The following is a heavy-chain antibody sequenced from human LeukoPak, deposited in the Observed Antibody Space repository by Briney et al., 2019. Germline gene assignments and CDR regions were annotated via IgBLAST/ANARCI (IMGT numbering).Heavy chain of an antibody. J-gene: IGHJ4*02. V-gene: IGHV3-23*01. CDR2: ISGSGATT. CDR1: RFTFTTYA. Sequence: PGGSLRLSCTASRFTFTTYAMSWVRQAPGKGLEWVSIISGSGATTYYTGSVKGRFTISRDNSKNALYLQMSSLRAEDTDGYYCAKSQLNDQQEVQMIDYWGQGTLVTVSS. D-gene: IGHD5-24*01. CDR3: AKSQLNDQQEVQMIDY.